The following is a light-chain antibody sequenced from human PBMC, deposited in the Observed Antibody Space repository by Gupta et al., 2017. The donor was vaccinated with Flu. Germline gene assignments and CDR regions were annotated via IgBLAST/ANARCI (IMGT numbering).Light chain of an antibody. CDR3: QQYNNWPFVT. Sequence: EIVMTQSPATLSVSPGERATLSCRASQSIRSNVAWYQQKPGQAPRPLIYGSSTRATDVPARFSGSGSGTEFTLTISSLQSEDFAVYYCQQYNNWPFVTFGGGTKVEIK. J-gene: IGKJ4*01. CDR1: QSIRSN. CDR2: GSS. V-gene: IGKV3-15*01.